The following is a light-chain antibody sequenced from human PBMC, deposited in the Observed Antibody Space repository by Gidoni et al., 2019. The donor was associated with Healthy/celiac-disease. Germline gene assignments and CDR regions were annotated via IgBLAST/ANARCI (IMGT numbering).Light chain of an antibody. Sequence: DIKMTQSPSTLSASVGDRVTITCRASQSISSWLDWYQQKPGKAAKLLIYKASSLESGVPSRFSGSGSGTEFTLTISSLQPDDFATYYCQQYNSYSQGTFXXXTKVEIK. J-gene: IGKJ1*01. V-gene: IGKV1-5*03. CDR2: KAS. CDR3: QQYNSYSQGT. CDR1: QSISSW.